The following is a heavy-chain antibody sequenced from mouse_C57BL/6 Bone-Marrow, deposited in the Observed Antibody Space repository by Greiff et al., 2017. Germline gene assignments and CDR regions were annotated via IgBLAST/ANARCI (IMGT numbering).Heavy chain of an antibody. CDR2: IYPGSGNT. D-gene: IGHD1-1*01. Sequence: QVQLQQSGPELVKPGASVKISCKASGYSFTSYYIHWVKQRPGQGLEWIGWIYPGSGNTKYNEKFKGKATLTADTSSSTAYMQLSSLTSEDSAVYYCAREGIYYYGRGYYFDYWGQGTTLTVSS. J-gene: IGHJ2*01. CDR3: AREGIYYYGRGYYFDY. CDR1: GYSFTSYY. V-gene: IGHV1-66*01.